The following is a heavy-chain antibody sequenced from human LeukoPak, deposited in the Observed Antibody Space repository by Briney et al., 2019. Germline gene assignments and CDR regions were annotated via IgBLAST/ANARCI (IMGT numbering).Heavy chain of an antibody. V-gene: IGHV4-34*01. CDR2: INHSGST. CDR3: ARGSAQEQWLEYFDY. CDR1: GGSFSGYY. J-gene: IGHJ4*02. Sequence: SETLSLTCAVYGGSFSGYYWSWIRQPPGKGLEWIGEINHSGSTNYNPSLKSRVTISVDTSKNQFSLKLSSVTAADTAVYYCARGSAQEQWLEYFDYWGQGTLVTVSS. D-gene: IGHD6-19*01.